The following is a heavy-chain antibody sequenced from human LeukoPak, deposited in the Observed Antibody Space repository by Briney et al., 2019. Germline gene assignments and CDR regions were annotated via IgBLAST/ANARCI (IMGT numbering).Heavy chain of an antibody. J-gene: IGHJ4*02. Sequence: ASVKVSCKASGYTFSSYGITWVRLAPGQGLEWMGWISGYNGNTNYAQKLQGRVTMTTDTSTSTAYVELRSLRSDDTALYYCARALPFTAAGTPFDYWGQGTLVTVSS. CDR3: ARALPFTAAGTPFDY. CDR1: GYTFSSYG. D-gene: IGHD6-13*01. V-gene: IGHV1-18*04. CDR2: ISGYNGNT.